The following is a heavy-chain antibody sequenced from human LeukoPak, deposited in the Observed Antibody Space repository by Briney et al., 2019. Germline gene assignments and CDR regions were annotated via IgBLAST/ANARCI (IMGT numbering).Heavy chain of an antibody. J-gene: IGHJ4*02. CDR3: GDFYY. CDR2: IRYDGSNK. CDR1: GFTFSSYA. Sequence: GGSLRLSCAASGFTFSSYAMYWVRQAPGKGLEWVAFIRYDGSNKYYADSVKGRFTISRDNSKNTLYLQMNSRRGEDTAVYYCGDFYYWGQGTLVTVSS. D-gene: IGHD2-21*02. V-gene: IGHV3-30*02.